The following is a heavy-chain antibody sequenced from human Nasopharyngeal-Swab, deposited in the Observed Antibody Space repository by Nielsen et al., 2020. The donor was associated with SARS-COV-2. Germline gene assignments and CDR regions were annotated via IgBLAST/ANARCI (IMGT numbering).Heavy chain of an antibody. D-gene: IGHD2-2*02. CDR2: IRYDGSNK. J-gene: IGHJ6*03. Sequence: WIRQPPGKGLGWVAFIRYDGSNKYYADSVKGRFTISRDNSKNTLYLQMNSLRAEDTAVYYCAKIGAGCSSTSCYNVYYYYMDVWGKGTTVTVSS. V-gene: IGHV3-30*02. CDR3: AKIGAGCSSTSCYNVYYYYMDV.